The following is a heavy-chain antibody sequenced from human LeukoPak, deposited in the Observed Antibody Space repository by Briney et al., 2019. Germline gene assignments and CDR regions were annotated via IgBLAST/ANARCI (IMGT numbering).Heavy chain of an antibody. Sequence: KPSETLSLTCTVSGGSISSSSCYWGWIRQPPGKGLERIGSIYYSGSTYYNPSLKSRVTISVDTSKNQFSLKLSSVTAADTAVYYCARRIQLWLSYYFDYWGQGTLVTVSS. CDR2: IYYSGST. CDR1: GGSISSSSCY. J-gene: IGHJ4*02. V-gene: IGHV4-39*01. D-gene: IGHD5-18*01. CDR3: ARRIQLWLSYYFDY.